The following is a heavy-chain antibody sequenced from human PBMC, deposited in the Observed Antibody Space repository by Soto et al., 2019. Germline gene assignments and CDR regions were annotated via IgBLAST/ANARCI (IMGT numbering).Heavy chain of an antibody. CDR2: INPSGTIT. Sequence: QVQLVQSGAEVKKPGASVNVSCKASGYTFTSYYMHWVRQAPGKGLEWMGVINPSGTITTYAQKLQGRVTMTRDTSAGTLYMGLRSLRSEDTAMYYCARGTTVNGHNWFDSWGQGTLVTVSS. J-gene: IGHJ5*01. D-gene: IGHD4-4*01. V-gene: IGHV1-46*03. CDR3: ARGTTVNGHNWFDS. CDR1: GYTFTSYY.